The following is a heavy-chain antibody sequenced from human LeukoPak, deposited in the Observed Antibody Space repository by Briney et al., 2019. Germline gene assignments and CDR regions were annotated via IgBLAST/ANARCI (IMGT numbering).Heavy chain of an antibody. CDR1: GFTFSSYG. Sequence: PGGSLRLSCAASGFTFSSYGMSWVRQAPGKGLEWVSAICGSGDSTYCADFVKGRFTISRDDSQKTLYLQMNSLRAEDTAVYYCAKLSGPDHYDTIDCWGQGTLVTVSS. CDR3: AKLSGPDHYDTIDC. CDR2: ICGSGDST. J-gene: IGHJ4*02. D-gene: IGHD3-22*01. V-gene: IGHV3-23*01.